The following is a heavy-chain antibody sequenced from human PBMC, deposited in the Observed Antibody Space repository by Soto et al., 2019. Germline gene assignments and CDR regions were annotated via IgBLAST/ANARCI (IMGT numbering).Heavy chain of an antibody. D-gene: IGHD1-1*01. J-gene: IGHJ4*02. Sequence: EVQLLESGGGLVQPGGSLRLSCAASGFTFSSYAMSWVRQAPGKGLEWVSAISGSGGSTYYADSVKGRFTISRDNSKNTLYLQMNSLRAEDTAVYYCANSVGAYNWNHPERAPFDYWGQGTLVTVSS. V-gene: IGHV3-23*01. CDR2: ISGSGGST. CDR1: GFTFSSYA. CDR3: ANSVGAYNWNHPERAPFDY.